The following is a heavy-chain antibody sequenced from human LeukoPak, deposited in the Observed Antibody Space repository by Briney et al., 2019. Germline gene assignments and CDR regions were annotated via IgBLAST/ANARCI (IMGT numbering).Heavy chain of an antibody. CDR1: GFTFSNYA. V-gene: IGHV3-30*04. D-gene: IGHD3-10*01. CDR2: LSYDGRNE. Sequence: PGGSPRLYCAASGFTFSNYAMHWVRQAPGKGLEWVTLLSYDGRNEYYADSVKGRFTISRDNSKNTLYLQMNSLRGEDTAVYYCARGYYGSGSYRPDSKTPDYWGQGTLVTVSS. CDR3: ARGYYGSGSYRPDSKTPDY. J-gene: IGHJ4*02.